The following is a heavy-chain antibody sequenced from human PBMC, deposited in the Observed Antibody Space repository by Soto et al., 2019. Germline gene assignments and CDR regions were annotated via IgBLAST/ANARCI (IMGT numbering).Heavy chain of an antibody. D-gene: IGHD6-19*01. J-gene: IGHJ4*02. Sequence: GGSLRLSCAASGFTFSSYGMHWVRQAPGKGLEWVAVISYDGSNKYYADSVKGRFTISRDNSKNTLYLQMNSLRAEDTAVYYCAKDFRGWYLAGYRGQGTLVSVSS. CDR2: ISYDGSNK. V-gene: IGHV3-30*18. CDR1: GFTFSSYG. CDR3: AKDFRGWYLAGY.